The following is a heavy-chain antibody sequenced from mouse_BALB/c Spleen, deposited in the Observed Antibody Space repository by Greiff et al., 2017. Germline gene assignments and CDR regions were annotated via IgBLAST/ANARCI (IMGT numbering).Heavy chain of an antibody. CDR3: TRSYYYGSSYEGWFAY. CDR2: IDPSDSYT. J-gene: IGHJ3*01. V-gene: IGHV1S127*01. Sequence: QVQLQQPGAELVKPGASVKMSCKASGYTFTSYWMHWVKQRPGQGLEWIGVIDPSDSYTSYNQKFKGKATLTVDTSSSTAYMQLSSLTSEDSAVYYCTRSYYYGSSYEGWFAYWGQGTLVTVSA. CDR1: GYTFTSYW. D-gene: IGHD1-1*01.